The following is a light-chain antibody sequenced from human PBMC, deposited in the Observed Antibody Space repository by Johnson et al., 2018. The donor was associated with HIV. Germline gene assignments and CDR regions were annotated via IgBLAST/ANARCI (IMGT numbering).Light chain of an antibody. J-gene: IGLJ1*01. Sequence: QSVLTQPPSVSAAPGQKVTISCSGSSSNIGNNYVSWYRQLPGTAPKLLIYENTQRPSGIPYRFSGSKSGTSATLVLAGLQTWEEADYYFGTWDNSLSTGAVFGTGTKVTVL. V-gene: IGLV1-51*02. CDR3: GTWDNSLSTGAV. CDR1: SSNIGNNY. CDR2: ENT.